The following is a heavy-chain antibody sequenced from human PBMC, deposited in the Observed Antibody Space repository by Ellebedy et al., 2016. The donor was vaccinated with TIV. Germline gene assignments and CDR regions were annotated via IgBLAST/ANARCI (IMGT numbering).Heavy chain of an antibody. CDR2: IKGSGDRT. Sequence: GESLKISCATSGFTFDNFAMRWFRQAPGKGLEWVSAIKGSGDRTFYADSVKGRFTISRDNSKNTLYLQMNSLRAEDTAVYYCAMSSGWYGVFDYWGQGTLVTVSS. CDR3: AMSSGWYGVFDY. CDR1: GFTFDNFA. D-gene: IGHD6-19*01. J-gene: IGHJ4*02. V-gene: IGHV3-23*01.